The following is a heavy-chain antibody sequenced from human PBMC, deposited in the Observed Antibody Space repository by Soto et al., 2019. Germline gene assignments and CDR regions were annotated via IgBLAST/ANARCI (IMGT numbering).Heavy chain of an antibody. CDR2: ISGSGGST. D-gene: IGHD5-12*01. Sequence: GGSLRLSCAASGFTFSSYAMSWVRQAPGKGLEWVSAISGSGGSTYYADSVKGRFTISRDNSKNTLYLQMNSLRAEDTAVYYCAKGPDERDGGYVPVRGYYYYYMDVWGKGTTVTVSS. J-gene: IGHJ6*03. V-gene: IGHV3-23*01. CDR3: AKGPDERDGGYVPVRGYYYYYMDV. CDR1: GFTFSSYA.